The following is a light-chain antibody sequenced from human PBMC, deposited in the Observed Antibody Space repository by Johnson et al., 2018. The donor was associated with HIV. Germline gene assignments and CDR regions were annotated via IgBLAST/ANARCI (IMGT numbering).Light chain of an antibody. CDR2: ENN. J-gene: IGLJ1*01. CDR3: GTWDSSLSAYV. Sequence: QSVLTQPPSVSAAPGQKVTFSCSGSTSNIGNNDVSWYRHLPGTAPKLLIYENNKRPSGIPDRFSGSKSGTSATLGITGLQTGDEADYYCGTWDSSLSAYVFGTGTKVTV. V-gene: IGLV1-51*02. CDR1: TSNIGNND.